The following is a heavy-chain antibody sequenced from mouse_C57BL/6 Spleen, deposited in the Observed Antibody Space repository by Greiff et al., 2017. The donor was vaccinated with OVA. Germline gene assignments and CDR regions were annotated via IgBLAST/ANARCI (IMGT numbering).Heavy chain of an antibody. CDR1: GFTFSNYW. CDR2: IRLKSDNYAT. D-gene: IGHD1-1*01. CDR3: TGLFIYYYGPWFAY. J-gene: IGHJ3*01. V-gene: IGHV6-3*01. Sequence: EVKLVESGGGLVQPGGSMKLSCVASGFTFSNYWMNWVRQSPEKGLEWVAQIRLKSDNYATHYAESLKGRFTISRDDSKSSVYLQMNNLRAEDTGIYYCTGLFIYYYGPWFAYWGQGTLVTVSA.